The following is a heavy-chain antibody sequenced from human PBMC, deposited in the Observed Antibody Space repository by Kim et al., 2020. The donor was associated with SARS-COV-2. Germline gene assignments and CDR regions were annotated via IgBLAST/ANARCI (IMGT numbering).Heavy chain of an antibody. J-gene: IGHJ4*02. Sequence: GGSLRLSCAASGFTFSSYAMHWVRQAPGKGLEWVAVISYDGSNKYYADSVKGRFTISRDNSKNTLYLQMNSLRAEDTAVYYCARERDDYGYGAFDYWGQGTLVTVSS. D-gene: IGHD4-17*01. CDR3: ARERDDYGYGAFDY. CDR2: ISYDGSNK. V-gene: IGHV3-30-3*01. CDR1: GFTFSSYA.